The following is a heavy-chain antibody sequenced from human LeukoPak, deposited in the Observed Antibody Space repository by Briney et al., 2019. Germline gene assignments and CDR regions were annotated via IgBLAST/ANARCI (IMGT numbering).Heavy chain of an antibody. Sequence: PSETLSLTCTVSGGSISSSSYYCGWIRQPPGKGLGWIGNFYYSGSTYYNPSLKSRVTISVDTSKNQFSLKLSSVTAADTAVYYCARFGYYYDSNGYYYWGQGTLVTVSS. CDR2: FYYSGST. J-gene: IGHJ4*02. CDR1: GGSISSSSYY. V-gene: IGHV4-39*01. D-gene: IGHD3-22*01. CDR3: ARFGYYYDSNGYYY.